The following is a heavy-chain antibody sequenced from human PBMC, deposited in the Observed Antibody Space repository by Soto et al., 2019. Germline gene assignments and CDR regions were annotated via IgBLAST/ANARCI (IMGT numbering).Heavy chain of an antibody. V-gene: IGHV4-39*01. CDR3: ATADGFGVVTPFFEY. CDR1: GGCISSRSHY. D-gene: IGHD3-3*01. J-gene: IGHJ4*02. Sequence: QLQLQESGPGLVKPSETLSLTCTVSGGCISSRSHYWGWIRQSPGKHLEWIGSSFYRGSTHYNPSLKTRVTISVDTSKNQVSLKLYSVTAADTALYYCATADGFGVVTPFFEYWGQGILVTVSS. CDR2: SFYRGST.